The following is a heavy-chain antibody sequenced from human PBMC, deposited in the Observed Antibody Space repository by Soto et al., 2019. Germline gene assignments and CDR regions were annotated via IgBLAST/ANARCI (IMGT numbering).Heavy chain of an antibody. V-gene: IGHV3-15*01. D-gene: IGHD1-1*01. CDR3: PADDAMQLGSPADH. CDR2: IRANNAGGTT. Sequence: DVQLVESGGGLVKPGGSLRLSCAASGFTFSDAWMSWVRQAPGKGLEWVGRIRANNAGGTTDYTAPVKGRFTVSRDDSKKTVYLKMNSLKPEDPAVYYCPADDAMQLGSPADHWGQGTLVTVSS. CDR1: GFTFSDAW. J-gene: IGHJ4*02.